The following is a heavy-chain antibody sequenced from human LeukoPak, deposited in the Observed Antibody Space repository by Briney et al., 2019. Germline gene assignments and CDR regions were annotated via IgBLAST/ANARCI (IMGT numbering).Heavy chain of an antibody. Sequence: ASVKVSCKASGGTFSSYAISWVRQAPGQGLEWMGRIVPILGIANYAQEFQGRVTITADKSTSTAYMELSSLRSEDTAVYYCATSRGGYSGYDDYWGQGTLVTVSS. V-gene: IGHV1-69*04. D-gene: IGHD5-12*01. CDR1: GGTFSSYA. J-gene: IGHJ4*02. CDR3: ATSRGGYSGYDDY. CDR2: IVPILGIA.